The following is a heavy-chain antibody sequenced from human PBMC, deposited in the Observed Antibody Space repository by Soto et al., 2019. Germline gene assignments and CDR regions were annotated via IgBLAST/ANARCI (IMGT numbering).Heavy chain of an antibody. Sequence: QVQLQESGPGLVKPSETLSLTCTVSGGSISSYYWSWIRQPPGKGLEWIGYIYYSGSTNYNPYLKSRVTISVDPSKNQFSLKLSSVTAADTAVYYCARHSGGAYYFDYWGQGTLVTVSS. V-gene: IGHV4-59*08. CDR3: ARHSGGAYYFDY. CDR1: GGSISSYY. J-gene: IGHJ4*02. CDR2: IYYSGST. D-gene: IGHD3-16*01.